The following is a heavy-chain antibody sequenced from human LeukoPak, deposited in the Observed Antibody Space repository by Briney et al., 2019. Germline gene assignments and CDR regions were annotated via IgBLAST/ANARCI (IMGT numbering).Heavy chain of an antibody. CDR3: ARGRDGDYDQDSYYFDY. D-gene: IGHD4-17*01. Sequence: SETLSLTCTVSGGSISSYYWSWIRQPPGKGLEWIGYIYYSGSTNYNPSLKSRVTISVDTSKNQFSLKLSSVTAADTAVYYCARGRDGDYDQDSYYFDYWGQGTLVTVSS. CDR2: IYYSGST. J-gene: IGHJ4*02. CDR1: GGSISSYY. V-gene: IGHV4-59*12.